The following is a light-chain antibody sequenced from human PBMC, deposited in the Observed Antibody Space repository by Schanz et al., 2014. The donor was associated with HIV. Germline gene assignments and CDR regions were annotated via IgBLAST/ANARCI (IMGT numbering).Light chain of an antibody. Sequence: EIVLTQSPGTLSLSPGEVGTLSCRASQSISTHLAWYQQKPGQAPTLLIYGASKRATGIPDRFIGSGSGTDFTLTINRLEPEDFAVYYCQQRSNWPPLTFGGGTRVEIK. J-gene: IGKJ4*01. V-gene: IGKV3-11*01. CDR1: QSISTH. CDR2: GAS. CDR3: QQRSNWPPLT.